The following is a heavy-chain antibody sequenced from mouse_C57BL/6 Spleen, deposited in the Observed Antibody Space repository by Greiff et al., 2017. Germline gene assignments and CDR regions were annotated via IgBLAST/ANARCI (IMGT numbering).Heavy chain of an antibody. CDR1: GFTFSSYA. CDR2: ISDGGSYT. CDR3: ARDYGSSYDYAMDY. J-gene: IGHJ4*01. D-gene: IGHD1-1*01. Sequence: EVKLEESGGGLVKPGGSLKLSCAASGFTFSSYAMSWVRQTPEKRLEWVATISDGGSYTYYPDNVKGRFTISRDNAKNNLYLQMSHLKSEDTAMYYCARDYGSSYDYAMDYWGQGTSVTVSS. V-gene: IGHV5-4*01.